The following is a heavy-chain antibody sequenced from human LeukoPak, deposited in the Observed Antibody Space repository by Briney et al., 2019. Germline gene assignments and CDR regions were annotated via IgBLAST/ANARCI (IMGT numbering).Heavy chain of an antibody. CDR3: VKDMGFDLLKDAFHI. Sequence: GGSLRLSCVGSGFSLEDFAMHWVRQVPGKGLEWVSGISWDSGSQAYTDSVKGRFTISRDNDKNSLYLQMDSLRPEDTAFYYCVKDMGFDLLKDAFHIWGQGTLVTVSS. V-gene: IGHV3-9*01. CDR1: GFSLEDFA. J-gene: IGHJ3*02. D-gene: IGHD3-9*01. CDR2: ISWDSGSQ.